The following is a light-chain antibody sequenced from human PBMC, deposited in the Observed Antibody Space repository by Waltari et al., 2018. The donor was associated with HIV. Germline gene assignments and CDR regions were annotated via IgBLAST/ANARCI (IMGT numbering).Light chain of an antibody. CDR3: AAWDDSLKGPI. J-gene: IGLJ2*01. CDR1: SSNIGSNT. CDR2: SYN. V-gene: IGLV1-44*01. Sequence: QSVLTQPPSASGTPGQRVTISCSGSSSNIGSNTVNWYQQLPGTAPKLLIYSYNLWPSGVPDRFSGSKSGTSASLAISGLQSEDEADYYCAAWDDSLKGPIFGGGTKVTVL.